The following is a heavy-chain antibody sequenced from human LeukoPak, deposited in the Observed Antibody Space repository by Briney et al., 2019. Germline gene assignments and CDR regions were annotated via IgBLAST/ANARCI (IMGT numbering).Heavy chain of an antibody. V-gene: IGHV3-30-3*02. D-gene: IGHD4-17*01. J-gene: IGHJ4*02. Sequence: SCKASGYTSTSYYMHWVRQAPGKGLEWVAVISYDGSNKYYADSVKGRFTISRDNSKNTLYLQMNSLRAEDTAVYYCAKDRDDYGDYGAAFDYWGQGTLVTVSS. CDR1: GYTSTSYY. CDR2: ISYDGSNK. CDR3: AKDRDDYGDYGAAFDY.